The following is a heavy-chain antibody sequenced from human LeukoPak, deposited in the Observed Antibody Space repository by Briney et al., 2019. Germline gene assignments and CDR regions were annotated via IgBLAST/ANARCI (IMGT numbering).Heavy chain of an antibody. Sequence: GSLRLSCAASGFTFSSYAMSWVRQPPGKGLEWIGEINHSESTNYNPSLKSRVTISVDTSKNQLSLKLNSVTAADTAVYYCARDHYYDSSGCDYWGQGTLVTVSS. V-gene: IGHV4-34*01. CDR1: GFTFSSYA. D-gene: IGHD3-22*01. J-gene: IGHJ4*02. CDR3: ARDHYYDSSGCDY. CDR2: INHSEST.